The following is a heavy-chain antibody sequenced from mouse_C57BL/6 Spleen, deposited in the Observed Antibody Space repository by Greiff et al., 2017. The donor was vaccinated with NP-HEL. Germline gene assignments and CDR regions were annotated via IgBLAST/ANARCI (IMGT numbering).Heavy chain of an antibody. CDR3: ARIYDSYYYAMDY. CDR2: ISSGSSTI. CDR1: GFTFSDYG. Sequence: EVQVVESGGGLVKPGGSLKLSCAASGFTFSDYGMHWVRQAPEKGLEWVAYISSGSSTIYYADTVKGRFTISRDNAKNTLFLQMTSLRSEDTAMYYCARIYDSYYYAMDYWGQGTSVTVSS. V-gene: IGHV5-17*01. D-gene: IGHD2-4*01. J-gene: IGHJ4*01.